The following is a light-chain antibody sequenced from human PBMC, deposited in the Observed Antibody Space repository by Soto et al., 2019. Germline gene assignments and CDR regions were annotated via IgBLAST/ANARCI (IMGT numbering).Light chain of an antibody. V-gene: IGKV3-20*01. CDR3: QQYGGSPRT. Sequence: IVLTHSPGTLSLSPGEGATLSWRASQTISSFLAWYQQKRGQAPRLLIHGASNRATGIPDRFSGSGSGTDFTLTITRLEPEDFAVYYCQQYGGSPRTFGQGTKVDIK. CDR2: GAS. J-gene: IGKJ1*01. CDR1: QTISSF.